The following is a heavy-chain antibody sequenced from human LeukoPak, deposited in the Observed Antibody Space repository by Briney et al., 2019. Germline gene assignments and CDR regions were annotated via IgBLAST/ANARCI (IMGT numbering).Heavy chain of an antibody. D-gene: IGHD2-2*01. J-gene: IGHJ6*03. CDR1: GFTFSSYS. CDR2: ISSSSSYI. CDR3: ARVARNIVVVPAAYEGYYYYYMDV. Sequence: GGSLRLSCAASGFTFSSYSMNWVRQAPGKGLEWVSSISSSSSYIYYADSVKGRFTISRDNAKNSLYLQMNSLRAEDTAVYYCARVARNIVVVPAAYEGYYYYYMDVWGKGTTVTVSS. V-gene: IGHV3-21*01.